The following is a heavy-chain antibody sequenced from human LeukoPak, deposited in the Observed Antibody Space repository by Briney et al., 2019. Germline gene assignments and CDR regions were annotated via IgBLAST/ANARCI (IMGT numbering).Heavy chain of an antibody. D-gene: IGHD5-12*01. CDR3: ARAGEWLRLLDY. CDR1: GFTFSSYS. CDR2: ISSSSSYI. J-gene: IGHJ4*02. Sequence: PGGSLRLSCAASGFTFSSYSMNWVRQAPGKGLEWVSSISSSSSYIYYADSVKGRFTISRDNAKNSLYLQMNSLRAEDTAVYYCARAGEWLRLLDYWGQGTLVTVSS. V-gene: IGHV3-21*01.